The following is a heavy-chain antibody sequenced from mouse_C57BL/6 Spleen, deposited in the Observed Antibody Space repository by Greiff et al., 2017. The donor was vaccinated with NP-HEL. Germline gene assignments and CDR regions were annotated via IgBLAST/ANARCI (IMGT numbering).Heavy chain of an antibody. D-gene: IGHD4-1*01. CDR3: ARWSLTGSFDY. CDR2: IDPSDSYT. Sequence: VQLQQPGAELVMPGASVKLSCKASGYTFTSYWMHWVKQRPGQGLEWIGEIDPSDSYTNYNQKFKGKSTLTVDKSSSTAYMQLSSLTSEDSAVYYCARWSLTGSFDYWGQGTTLTVSS. CDR1: GYTFTSYW. V-gene: IGHV1-69*01. J-gene: IGHJ2*01.